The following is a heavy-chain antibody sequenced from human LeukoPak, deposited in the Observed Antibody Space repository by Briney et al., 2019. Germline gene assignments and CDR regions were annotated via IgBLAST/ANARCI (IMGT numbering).Heavy chain of an antibody. Sequence: QASETLSLTCTVSGGSISSYYWSCIRQPAGKGLEWIGRIYTSGSTNYNPSLKSRVTMSVDTSKNQFSLKLSSVTAADTAVYYCARDAGSWNHDGNWFDPWGQGTLVTVSS. V-gene: IGHV4-4*07. J-gene: IGHJ5*02. CDR3: ARDAGSWNHDGNWFDP. CDR1: GGSISSYY. D-gene: IGHD2-15*01. CDR2: IYTSGST.